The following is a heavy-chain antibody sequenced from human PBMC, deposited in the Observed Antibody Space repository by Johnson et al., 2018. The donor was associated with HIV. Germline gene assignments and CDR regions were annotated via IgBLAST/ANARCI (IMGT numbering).Heavy chain of an antibody. D-gene: IGHD2-2*01. J-gene: IGHJ3*02. CDR3: ARGGLGYQNIHDPFDI. CDR1: EFTFSNYA. CDR2: ISYDGTNK. V-gene: IGHV3-30*04. Sequence: QVQLVESGGGVVQPGRYLRIYCAVSEFTFSNYAMHWVRLTPGKGLQWVAVISYDGTNKYYADPVKGRFTISRDTSKNTLYLQMDSLRGEDSALYYCARGGLGYQNIHDPFDIWGQGTMVTVSS.